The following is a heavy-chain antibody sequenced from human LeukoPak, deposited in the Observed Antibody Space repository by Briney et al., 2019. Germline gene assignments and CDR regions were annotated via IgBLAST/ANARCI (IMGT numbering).Heavy chain of an antibody. CDR2: IYNGGST. CDR1: GFTVSSNY. D-gene: IGHD6-19*01. J-gene: IGHJ4*02. V-gene: IGHV3-53*01. Sequence: PGGSLRLSCAASGFTVSSNYMSWVREAPGKGLEWGSVIYNGGSTYYADSVKGRFTISRDNSKNTLYLQMNSLRAEDTAVYYCARPAVSGWSLDYWGQGTLVTVSS. CDR3: ARPAVSGWSLDY.